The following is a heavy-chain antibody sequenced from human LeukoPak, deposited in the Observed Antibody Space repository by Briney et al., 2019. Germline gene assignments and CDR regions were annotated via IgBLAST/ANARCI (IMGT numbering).Heavy chain of an antibody. J-gene: IGHJ5*02. CDR3: ARGRHIVVVPAANWFDP. CDR1: GGSFSGYY. CDR2: INHSGST. Sequence: PSETLSLTCAVYGGSFSGYYWSWIRQPPGKGLEWIGEINHSGSTNYNPSLKSRVTISVDTSKNQFSLKLSSVTAADTAVYYCARGRHIVVVPAANWFDPWGQGTLVTVSS. V-gene: IGHV4-34*01. D-gene: IGHD2-2*01.